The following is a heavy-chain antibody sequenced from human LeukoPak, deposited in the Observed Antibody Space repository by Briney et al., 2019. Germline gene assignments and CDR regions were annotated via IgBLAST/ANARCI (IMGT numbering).Heavy chain of an antibody. V-gene: IGHV3-30-3*01. Sequence: GGSLRLSCAASGFTFSSSAMHWVRQAPDKGLEWVAVISYDGSNKYYADSVKGRFTISRDNSKNTLYLQMNSLRAEDTAVYYCAKDRGYYDSSGHDYWGQGTLVTVSS. J-gene: IGHJ4*02. CDR1: GFTFSSSA. CDR3: AKDRGYYDSSGHDY. CDR2: ISYDGSNK. D-gene: IGHD3-22*01.